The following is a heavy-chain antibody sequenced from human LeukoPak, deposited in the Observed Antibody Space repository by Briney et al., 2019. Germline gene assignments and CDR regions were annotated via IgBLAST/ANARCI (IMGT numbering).Heavy chain of an antibody. CDR1: GGSFSGYY. V-gene: IGHV4-34*01. CDR3: ARWEGGSYYDFDY. D-gene: IGHD1-26*01. CDR2: INHSGST. Sequence: SETLSLTRAVYGGSFSGYYWSWIRQPPGKGLEWIGEINHSGSTNYNPSLKSRVNISVDTSKNQFSLKLSSVTAADTAVYYCARWEGGSYYDFDYWGQGTLVTVSS. J-gene: IGHJ4*02.